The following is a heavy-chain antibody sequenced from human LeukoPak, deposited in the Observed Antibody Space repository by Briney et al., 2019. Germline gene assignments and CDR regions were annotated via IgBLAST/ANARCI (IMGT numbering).Heavy chain of an antibody. V-gene: IGHV3-30-3*02. J-gene: IGHJ4*02. D-gene: IGHD5-18*01. Sequence: WVRQAPGKGLEWVALTSYDGSNKYYADSVKGRFTISRDNSKNTLYLQMNSLRTEDTAMYYCAKDMGYTFGHAFDYWGQGTLVTVSS. CDR3: AKDMGYTFGHAFDY. CDR2: TSYDGSNK.